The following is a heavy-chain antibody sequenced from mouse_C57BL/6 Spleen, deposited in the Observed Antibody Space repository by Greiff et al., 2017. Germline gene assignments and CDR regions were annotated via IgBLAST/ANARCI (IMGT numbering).Heavy chain of an antibody. D-gene: IGHD1-1*01. CDR2: ISSGSSTI. CDR3: ARDYGGWYFDV. Sequence: EVMLVESGGGLVKPGGSLKLSCAASGFTFSDYGMHWVRQAPEKGLEWVAYISSGSSTIYYADTVKGRFTISRDNAKNTLFLQMTSLRSEDTAMYYCARDYGGWYFDVWGTGTTVTVSS. J-gene: IGHJ1*03. CDR1: GFTFSDYG. V-gene: IGHV5-17*01.